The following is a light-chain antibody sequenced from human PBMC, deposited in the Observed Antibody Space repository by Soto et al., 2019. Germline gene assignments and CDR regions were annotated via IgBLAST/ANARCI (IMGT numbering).Light chain of an antibody. J-gene: IGLJ2*01. CDR2: TNN. CDR1: TSNIGGNT. CDR3: AAWDDSLNGPV. Sequence: QLVLTQPPSASGTPGQRVTISCSGSTSNIGGNTVDWYQLLPGTAPKLLIYTNNQRPSGVPDRFSGSKSGTSASLAISGLQSEDEADYYCAAWDDSLNGPVFGGGTQLTVL. V-gene: IGLV1-44*01.